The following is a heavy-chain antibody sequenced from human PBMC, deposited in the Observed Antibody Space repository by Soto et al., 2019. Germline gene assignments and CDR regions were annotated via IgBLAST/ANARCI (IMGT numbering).Heavy chain of an antibody. CDR2: IYYSGST. CDR1: GGSISSGGYY. CDR3: ARGQKTSGGDMDV. Sequence: QVQLQESGPGLVKPSQTLSLTCTVSGGSISSGGYYWSWIRQHPGKGLEWIGYIYYSGSTYYNPCLKSVVTLSVDTSKNKCSLKLRSVTAADTAGYYCARGQKTSGGDMDVWGKGTTVTVSS. V-gene: IGHV4-31*01. D-gene: IGHD3-16*01. J-gene: IGHJ6*04.